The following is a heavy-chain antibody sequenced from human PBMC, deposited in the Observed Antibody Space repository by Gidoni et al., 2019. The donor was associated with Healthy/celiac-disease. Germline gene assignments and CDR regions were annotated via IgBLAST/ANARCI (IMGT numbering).Heavy chain of an antibody. V-gene: IGHV4-34*01. CDR1: GWSFSVYY. Sequence: QVQLQQLGAGLLKPSETLSLTCAVYGWSFSVYYWGWLRQAPGKGLEWIGEINHSGSTNYNPSLKSRVTISVDTSKNQFSLKLSSVTAADTAVYYCARGLENPPVSSGRGKNYYYYYMDVWGKGTTVTVSS. CDR2: INHSGST. D-gene: IGHD6-19*01. J-gene: IGHJ6*03. CDR3: ARGLENPPVSSGRGKNYYYYYMDV.